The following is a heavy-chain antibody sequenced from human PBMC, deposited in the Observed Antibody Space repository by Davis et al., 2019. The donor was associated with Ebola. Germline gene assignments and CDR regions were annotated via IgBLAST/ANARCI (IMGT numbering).Heavy chain of an antibody. CDR3: ARSQFPTTSDH. Sequence: ASVKVSCKASGYTFTSYYMHWVRQAPGQGLEWMGWISAYNGNTNYAQKLQGRVTMTTDTSTSTAYMELRSLRSDDTAVYYCARSQFPTTSDHWGQGTLVTVSS. CDR1: GYTFTSYY. V-gene: IGHV1-18*04. CDR2: ISAYNGNT. D-gene: IGHD1-1*01. J-gene: IGHJ4*02.